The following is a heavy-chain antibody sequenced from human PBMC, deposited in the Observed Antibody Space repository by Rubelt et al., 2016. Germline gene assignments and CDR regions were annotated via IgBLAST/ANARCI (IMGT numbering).Heavy chain of an antibody. J-gene: IGHJ4*02. CDR2: IWYDGSNK. Sequence: YGMHWVRQAPGKGLEWVAVIWYDGSNKYYADSVKGRFTISRDNSKNTLYLQMNSLRAEDTAVYYCAKEALFIAARPDGYFDYWGQGTLVTVSS. CDR3: AKEALFIAARPDGYFDY. D-gene: IGHD6-6*01. CDR1: YG. V-gene: IGHV3-33*06.